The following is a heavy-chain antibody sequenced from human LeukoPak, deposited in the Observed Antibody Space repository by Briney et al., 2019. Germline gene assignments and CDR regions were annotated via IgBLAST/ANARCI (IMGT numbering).Heavy chain of an antibody. J-gene: IGHJ4*02. CDR3: ARAPYDSSGRKTYFFDY. D-gene: IGHD3-22*01. Sequence: ASVKVSCKASGYTITSYGITWERQAPGQGLEWMGWINAYNGYTVYAQKLQDRVTMTTDTSTTTAYMELRSLRSDDTAVYYCARAPYDSSGRKTYFFDYWGQGTLVTVSS. V-gene: IGHV1-18*01. CDR1: GYTITSYG. CDR2: INAYNGYT.